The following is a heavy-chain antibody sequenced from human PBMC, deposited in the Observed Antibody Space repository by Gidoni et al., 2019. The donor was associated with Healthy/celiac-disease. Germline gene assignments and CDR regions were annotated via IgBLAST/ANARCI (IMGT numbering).Heavy chain of an antibody. Sequence: EVQLVESGGGMVKPGGSLGLSCAASGFTFSSYSMTWVRQAPGQGLEWVSSISSSSSYIYYADSVKGRFTVYRDNAKDSLYLQMTSLRAEDTAVYYYARSLVGFDYWGQGTLVTVSS. V-gene: IGHV3-21*01. CDR2: ISSSSSYI. CDR1: GFTFSSYS. D-gene: IGHD2-15*01. CDR3: ARSLVGFDY. J-gene: IGHJ4*02.